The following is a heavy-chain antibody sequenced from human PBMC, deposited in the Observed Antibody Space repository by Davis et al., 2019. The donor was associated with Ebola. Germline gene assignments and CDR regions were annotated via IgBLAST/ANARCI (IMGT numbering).Heavy chain of an antibody. CDR1: GFTFSGSA. CDR3: TLTVTTMDY. CDR2: IRSKANSYAT. J-gene: IGHJ4*02. Sequence: GGSLRLSCAASGFTFSGSAMHWVRQASGEGLEWVGRIRSKANSYATAYAASVKGRFTISRDDSKNTAYLQMNSLKTEDTAVYYCTLTVTTMDYWGQGTLVTVSS. D-gene: IGHD4-17*01. V-gene: IGHV3-73*01.